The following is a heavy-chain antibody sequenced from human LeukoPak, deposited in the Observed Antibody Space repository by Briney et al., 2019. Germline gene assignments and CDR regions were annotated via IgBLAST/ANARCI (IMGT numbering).Heavy chain of an antibody. V-gene: IGHV4-4*07. Sequence: NPSETLSLTCTVSGDSISGYYWTWIRQPAGKGLEWIGRIYTSGSTNYNPSLKNRVTMSVDTSKNQFSLKMSSLTAADTAMYYCARARGGSGSYGHFDSWGQGTLVTVSS. CDR3: ARARGGSGSYGHFDS. D-gene: IGHD1-26*01. CDR1: GDSISGYY. CDR2: IYTSGST. J-gene: IGHJ4*02.